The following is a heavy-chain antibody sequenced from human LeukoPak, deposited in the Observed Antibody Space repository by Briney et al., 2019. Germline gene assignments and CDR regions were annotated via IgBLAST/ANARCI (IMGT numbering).Heavy chain of an antibody. CDR3: ARGSCSGGSCPHYYYYYYMDV. J-gene: IGHJ6*03. CDR1: GFTFSSYS. CDR2: ISSSSSTI. V-gene: IGHV3-48*01. D-gene: IGHD2-15*01. Sequence: GGSLRLSCAASGFTFSSYSMNWVRQAPGKGLERVSYISSSSSTIYYADSVKGRFTISRDNAKNSLYLQMNSLRAEDTAVYYCARGSCSGGSCPHYYYYYYMDVWGKGTTVTVSS.